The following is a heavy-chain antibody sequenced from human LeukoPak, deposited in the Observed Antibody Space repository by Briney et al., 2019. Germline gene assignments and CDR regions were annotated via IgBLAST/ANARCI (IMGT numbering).Heavy chain of an antibody. Sequence: SETLSLTCAVYGGSFSGYYWSWIRQPPGKGLEWIGEINHSGSTNYNPSLKSRVTISVDTSKNQFSLKLSSVTAADTAVYYCARKGLWIQLLFDYWGQGTLVTVSS. V-gene: IGHV4-34*01. CDR1: GGSFSGYY. D-gene: IGHD5-18*01. CDR3: ARKGLWIQLLFDY. J-gene: IGHJ4*02. CDR2: INHSGST.